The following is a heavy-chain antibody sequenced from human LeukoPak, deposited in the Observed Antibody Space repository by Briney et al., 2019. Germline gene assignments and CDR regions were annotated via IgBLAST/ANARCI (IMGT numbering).Heavy chain of an antibody. D-gene: IGHD2-8*01. J-gene: IGHJ5*02. V-gene: IGHV3-30*02. CDR1: GFTFSSYG. CDR3: ATTEGVTDKWLDP. Sequence: GGSLRLSCAASGFTFSSYGVHWVRQAPGKGLEWVAFIRYDGSNKYYADSVKGRFTISRDNSKNTLYLQMNSLRPEDTAVYYCATTEGVTDKWLDPWGQGTQVTVSS. CDR2: IRYDGSNK.